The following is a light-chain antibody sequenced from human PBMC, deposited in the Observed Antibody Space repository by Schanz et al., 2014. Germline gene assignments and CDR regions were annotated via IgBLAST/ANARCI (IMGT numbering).Light chain of an antibody. CDR2: KVS. CDR1: HSLVYSDEETY. J-gene: IGKJ2*01. V-gene: IGKV2-30*01. Sequence: DVVMTQSPLSLPVPLGQPASISCRSSHSLVYSDEETYLNWFQQRPGQSPRRLIYKVSDRDSGVPDRFSGRGSGTDFTLEISRVEADDVGVYYCMQGTQWPYTFGQGTKLEIK. CDR3: MQGTQWPYT.